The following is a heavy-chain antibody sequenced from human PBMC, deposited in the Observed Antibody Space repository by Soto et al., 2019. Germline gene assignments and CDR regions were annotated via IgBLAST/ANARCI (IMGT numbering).Heavy chain of an antibody. CDR2: INGDGDYQ. D-gene: IGHD4-4*01. J-gene: IGHJ6*02. CDR1: GFSFSVYW. Sequence: GGSLRLSCGASGFSFSVYWMSWVRQAPGKGLEWVATINGDGDYQLYVDSVKGRFAVSRDNAKNSLYLRLDSLRAEDTAVYYCARAELGNYGSVYYYYYGMDVWGQGTTVTVSS. V-gene: IGHV3-7*01. CDR3: ARAELGNYGSVYYYYYGMDV.